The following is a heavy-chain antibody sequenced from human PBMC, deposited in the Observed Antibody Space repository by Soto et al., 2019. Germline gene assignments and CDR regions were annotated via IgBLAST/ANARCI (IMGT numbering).Heavy chain of an antibody. Sequence: SETLSLTCTVSGGSISSYYWSWIRQPPGKGLEWIGYIYYSGSTNYNPSLKSRVTIPVDTSKNQFSLKLSSVTAADTAVYYCARHVSYYDSSGPIDYWGQGTLVTVSS. CDR2: IYYSGST. CDR3: ARHVSYYDSSGPIDY. D-gene: IGHD3-22*01. J-gene: IGHJ4*02. CDR1: GGSISSYY. V-gene: IGHV4-59*08.